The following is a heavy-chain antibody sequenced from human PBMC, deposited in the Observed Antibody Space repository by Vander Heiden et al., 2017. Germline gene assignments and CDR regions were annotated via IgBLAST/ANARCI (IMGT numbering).Heavy chain of an antibody. V-gene: IGHV1-69*01. CDR2: IIPIFGTA. CDR1: GGTFSSYA. Sequence: QVQLVQSGAEVKKPGSSVKVSCKASGGTFSSYAISWVRQAPGQGLEWMGGIIPIFGTANYAQKFQGRVTITADESTSTAYMELSSLRSEDTAVYYCARDTWVVPAAINWFDPWGQGTLVTVSS. J-gene: IGHJ5*02. D-gene: IGHD2-2*01. CDR3: ARDTWVVPAAINWFDP.